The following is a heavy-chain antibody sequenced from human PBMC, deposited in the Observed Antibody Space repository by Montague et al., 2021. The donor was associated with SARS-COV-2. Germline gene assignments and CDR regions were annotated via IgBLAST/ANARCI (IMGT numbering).Heavy chain of an antibody. V-gene: IGHV4-34*01. Sequence: SETLSLTCAVYGGSFSGYHWTWIRQAPGKGLEWIAEIDHGGKTNYNPSLKSRTTISVDTSKNQVSLKMTSVTAADTAVYFCGRVILSATSNPFDCWGPGTLVTVSS. CDR2: IDHGGKT. D-gene: IGHD2-15*01. CDR1: GGSFSGYH. J-gene: IGHJ4*02. CDR3: GRVILSATSNPFDC.